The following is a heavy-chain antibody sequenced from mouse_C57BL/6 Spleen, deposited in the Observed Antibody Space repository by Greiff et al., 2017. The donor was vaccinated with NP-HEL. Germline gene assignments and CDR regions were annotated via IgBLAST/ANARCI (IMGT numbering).Heavy chain of an antibody. V-gene: IGHV14-4*01. CDR1: GFNIKDDY. D-gene: IGHD1-1*01. Sequence: EVKLQESGAELVRPGASVKLSCTASGFNIKDDYMHWVKQRPEQGLEWIGWIDPENGDTEYASKFQGKATITADTSSNTAYLQLSSLTSEDTAVYYCTTRRLRFAYWGQGTLVTVSA. J-gene: IGHJ3*01. CDR3: TTRRLRFAY. CDR2: IDPENGDT.